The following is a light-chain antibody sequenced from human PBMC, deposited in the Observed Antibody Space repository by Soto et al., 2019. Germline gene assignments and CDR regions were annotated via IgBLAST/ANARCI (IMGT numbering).Light chain of an antibody. Sequence: SSELTQPPSASVSPGQTARITCSGDALPKQYAYWYQQKPGQAPVVVIYKDNGRPSGIPERFSGSSSGTTVTLTISGVQAEDEAYYYCQSSDSSGRYPYVFGTGTKVTVL. V-gene: IGLV3-25*02. J-gene: IGLJ1*01. CDR2: KDN. CDR3: QSSDSSGRYPYV. CDR1: ALPKQY.